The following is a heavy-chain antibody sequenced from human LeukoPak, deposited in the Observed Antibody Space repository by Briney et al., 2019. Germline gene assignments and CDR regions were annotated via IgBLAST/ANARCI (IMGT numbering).Heavy chain of an antibody. D-gene: IGHD5/OR15-5a*01. CDR2: VHYTWNT. V-gene: IGHV4-59*01. J-gene: IGHJ6*02. Sequence: PSETLSLTCSASGDSIGSYHWSWIRQPPGKGLEWIGHVHYTWNTKYNPSLTGRVSISLDRSKNQFALSLSSLTAADTAVYYCARVASKGGMDVWGQGTTVIVSS. CDR1: GDSIGSYH. CDR3: ARVASKGGMDV.